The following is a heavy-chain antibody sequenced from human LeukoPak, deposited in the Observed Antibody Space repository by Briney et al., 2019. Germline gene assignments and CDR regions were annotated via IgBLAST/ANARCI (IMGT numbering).Heavy chain of an antibody. CDR1: GFTFSSYN. J-gene: IGHJ4*02. CDR2: VSYEGSIK. V-gene: IGHV3-30*18. Sequence: GGSLRLSCAASGFTFSSYNIDWVRQSPFKWLERVAVVSYEGSIKYYADSVMGRFTVSRDNSKNTVYLQINSLRGDDTAVYYCAKGSEFEYYDSSGYPEYWGQGTLVTVSS. CDR3: AKGSEFEYYDSSGYPEY. D-gene: IGHD3-22*01.